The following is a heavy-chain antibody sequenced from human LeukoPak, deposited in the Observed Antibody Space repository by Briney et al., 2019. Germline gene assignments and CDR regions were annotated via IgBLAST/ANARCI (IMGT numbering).Heavy chain of an antibody. Sequence: PGGSLRLSRAASGFTFRSNWMNWVRQPPGKGLEWVAHVQPEGSAKIHADSVKGRFVISRDNAKDSVYLQMNSLRVEDTAVYYCARDFFGWSRLGHWGQGTLVTVSA. CDR2: VQPEGSAK. V-gene: IGHV3-7*01. J-gene: IGHJ1*01. CDR3: ARDFFGWSRLGH. CDR1: GFTFRSNW. D-gene: IGHD6-19*01.